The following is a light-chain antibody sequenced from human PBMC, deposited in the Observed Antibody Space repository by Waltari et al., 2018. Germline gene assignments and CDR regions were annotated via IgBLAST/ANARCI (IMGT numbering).Light chain of an antibody. J-gene: IGKJ4*01. CDR2: WAS. CDR3: QQYYVTPLT. CDR1: QSVLYSSNNKNS. Sequence: DIVMTQSPDSLAVSLGERATINCKSSQSVLYSSNNKNSLVWYQQKPGQPPKVVVDWASNGVSGVADRFSGSGYGKDLTLTISSLQAEDVAVYYCQQYYVTPLTFGGGTKVEIK. V-gene: IGKV4-1*01.